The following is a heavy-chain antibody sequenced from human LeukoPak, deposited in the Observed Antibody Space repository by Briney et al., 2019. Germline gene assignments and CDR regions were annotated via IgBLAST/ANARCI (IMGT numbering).Heavy chain of an antibody. CDR1: GFTVSSNY. CDR3: ARDRSGFRGYSYYGMDV. V-gene: IGHV3-53*01. D-gene: IGHD6-19*01. Sequence: GGSLRLSCEASGFTVSSNYMSWFRQPPGKGLEWVSVFYSGGSTYYADSVKGRFTVSRDNSKNTLYLQMNSLRAEDTAVYYCARDRSGFRGYSYYGMDVWGQGTLVTVSS. J-gene: IGHJ6*02. CDR2: FYSGGST.